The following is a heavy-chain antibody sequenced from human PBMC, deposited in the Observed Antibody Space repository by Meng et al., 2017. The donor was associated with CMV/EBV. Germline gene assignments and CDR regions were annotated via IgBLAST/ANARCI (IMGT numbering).Heavy chain of an antibody. V-gene: IGHV3-74*01. CDR2: INSDGSST. CDR3: ASGTLRLGFDP. CDR1: GFTFSSYW. Sequence: FAASGFTFSSYWMHWVRQAPGKGLVWVSRINSDGSSTSYADSVKGRFTISRDNAKNTLYLQMNSLRAEDTAVYYCASGTLRLGFDPWGQGTLVTVSS. D-gene: IGHD1-26*01. J-gene: IGHJ5*02.